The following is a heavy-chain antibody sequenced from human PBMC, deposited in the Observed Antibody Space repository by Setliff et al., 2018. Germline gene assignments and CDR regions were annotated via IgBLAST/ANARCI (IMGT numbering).Heavy chain of an antibody. J-gene: IGHJ6*03. D-gene: IGHD6-6*01. V-gene: IGHV1-18*01. CDR1: GYTFATYG. Sequence: ASVKVSCKASGYTFATYGISWVRQAPGQGLVWLGWVSPYTDNTNYAQNFQGRVTMTTDISGSTAYMDLRSLTSDDTAVYFCARLSIEGFGRYYYYYYMDVWGEGTTVTVS. CDR3: ARLSIEGFGRYYYYYYMDV. CDR2: VSPYTDNT.